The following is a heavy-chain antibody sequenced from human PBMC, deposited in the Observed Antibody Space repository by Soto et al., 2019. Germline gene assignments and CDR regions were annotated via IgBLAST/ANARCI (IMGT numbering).Heavy chain of an antibody. Sequence: SETLSLTCTVSGGSISSSSYYWGWIRQPPGKGLEWIGSIYYSGSTYYNPSLKSRVTISVDTSKNQFSLKLSSVTAADTAVYYCASGGLRFLEWPHGGAFDIWGQGTMVTVSS. CDR2: IYYSGST. D-gene: IGHD3-3*01. V-gene: IGHV4-39*01. CDR1: GGSISSSSYY. CDR3: ASGGLRFLEWPHGGAFDI. J-gene: IGHJ3*02.